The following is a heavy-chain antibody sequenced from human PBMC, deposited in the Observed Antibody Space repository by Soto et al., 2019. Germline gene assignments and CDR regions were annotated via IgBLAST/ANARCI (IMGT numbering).Heavy chain of an antibody. J-gene: IGHJ5*02. D-gene: IGHD3-10*01. V-gene: IGHV3-48*01. CDR1: GFTFSSYS. Sequence: GGSLRLSCAASGFTFSSYSMNWVRQAPGKGLEWVSYISSSSSTIYYADSVKGRFTISRDNAKNSLYLQMNSLRAEDTAVYYCARDPYGSGSYTNWFDPWGQGTLVTISS. CDR3: ARDPYGSGSYTNWFDP. CDR2: ISSSSSTI.